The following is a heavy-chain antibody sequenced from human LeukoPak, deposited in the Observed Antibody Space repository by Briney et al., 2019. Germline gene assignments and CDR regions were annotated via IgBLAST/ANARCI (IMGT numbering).Heavy chain of an antibody. CDR2: ISSTGST. CDR1: GGSISSGGYS. J-gene: IGHJ3*02. Sequence: SETLSLTCAVSGGSISSGGYSWSWIRQPPGKGLEWIGYISSTGSTYYNPSLKSRLSISLDTSKNQFSLNLSSVTAADTAVFYCARLGVTQDAFDIWGQGTMVTVSS. CDR3: ARLGVTQDAFDI. D-gene: IGHD3-10*01. V-gene: IGHV4-30-4*07.